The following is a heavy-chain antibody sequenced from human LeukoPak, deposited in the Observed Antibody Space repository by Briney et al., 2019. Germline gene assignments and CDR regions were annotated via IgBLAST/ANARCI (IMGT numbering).Heavy chain of an antibody. CDR1: GFTFSSYA. CDR3: AKGVGEGAFDF. J-gene: IGHJ3*01. CDR2: VSSSGAYT. Sequence: GGSLRLSCAASGFTFSSYAMSWVRQAPGKGLEWVSSVSSSGAYTYYADSVKGRFTVSRDNSQNTLYLQMNTLRAEDTAVYYCAKGVGEGAFDFWGQGTMVTVSS. D-gene: IGHD3-10*01. V-gene: IGHV3-23*01.